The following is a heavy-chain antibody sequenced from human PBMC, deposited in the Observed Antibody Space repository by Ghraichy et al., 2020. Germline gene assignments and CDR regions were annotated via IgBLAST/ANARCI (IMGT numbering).Heavy chain of an antibody. CDR2: IYYSGNT. V-gene: IGHV4-39*01. Sequence: SETLSLTCTVSGDSISSSSSYFWVWIRQPPGKGLEWVGSIYYSGNTYYNPSLKSRVAISVDTSKNQFSLKLSSVTAADTAVYYCARHWNIVVVVAAKAFDFGGQGTLVAVSS. D-gene: IGHD2-15*01. J-gene: IGHJ4*02. CDR1: GDSISSSSSYF. CDR3: ARHWNIVVVVAAKAFDF.